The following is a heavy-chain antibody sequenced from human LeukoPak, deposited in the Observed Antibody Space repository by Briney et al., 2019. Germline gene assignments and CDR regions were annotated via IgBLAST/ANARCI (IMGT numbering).Heavy chain of an antibody. D-gene: IGHD3-22*01. CDR1: GFTFSSYA. V-gene: IGHV3-23*01. Sequence: GGSLTRSCAASGFTFSSYAMSWVRQAPGKGLEWVSAISGSGDSTYYAHSVKGRLTISRDNEKNTLYLQMNGQRADDTAVYYCAKDDQYYYGSSGNIDYWGQGTLVTVSS. CDR2: ISGSGDST. CDR3: AKDDQYYYGSSGNIDY. J-gene: IGHJ4*02.